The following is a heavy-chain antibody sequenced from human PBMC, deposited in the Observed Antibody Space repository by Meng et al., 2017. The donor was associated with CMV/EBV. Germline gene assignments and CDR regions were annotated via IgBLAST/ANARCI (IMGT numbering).Heavy chain of an antibody. CDR1: GFTFSSYG. CDR3: ARSIVVVPAAIKPRPDY. D-gene: IGHD2-2*02. Sequence: GGSLRLSCAASGFTFSSYGMHWVRQAPGKGLEWVAFIRYDGSNKYYADSVKGRFTISRDNSKNTLYLQMNSLRAEDTAVCYCARSIVVVPAAIKPRPDYWGQGTLVTVSS. J-gene: IGHJ4*02. V-gene: IGHV3-30*02. CDR2: IRYDGSNK.